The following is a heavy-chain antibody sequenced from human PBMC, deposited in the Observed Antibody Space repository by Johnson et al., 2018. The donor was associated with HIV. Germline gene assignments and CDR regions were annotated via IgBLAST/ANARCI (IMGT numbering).Heavy chain of an antibody. CDR3: ARAYTYGAFYI. CDR1: GFRFSSYA. CDR2: IYSGDTT. V-gene: IGHV3-30*14. Sequence: QVQLVESGGGVVQPGRSLRLSCVASGFRFSSYAVHWVRQAPGKGLEWVAVIYSGDTTYYAGSVKGRFTISRDNSKNTLYLQMNSLRVDDTAIYYCARAYTYGAFYIWGQGTMVTVSS. D-gene: IGHD5-18*01. J-gene: IGHJ3*02.